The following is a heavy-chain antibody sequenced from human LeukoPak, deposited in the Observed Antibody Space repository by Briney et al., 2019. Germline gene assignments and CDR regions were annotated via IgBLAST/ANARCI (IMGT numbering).Heavy chain of an antibody. CDR2: ITADSGTT. Sequence: RAGGSLRLSCAVSRFTFSTKSMNWVRQAPGKGLEWVSYITADSGTTYYADSVKGRFTISRDNAKNSLYLQMNSLRDEDTAVYYCASRDYFDYWGQGTLVTVSS. J-gene: IGHJ4*02. V-gene: IGHV3-48*02. CDR1: RFTFSTKS. CDR3: ASRDYFDY.